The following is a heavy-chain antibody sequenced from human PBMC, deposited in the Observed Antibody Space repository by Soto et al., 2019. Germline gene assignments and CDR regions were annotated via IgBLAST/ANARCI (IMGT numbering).Heavy chain of an antibody. CDR3: AKGLLGGYDIYYYYYMDV. CDR2: ISGSGGST. D-gene: IGHD5-12*01. J-gene: IGHJ6*03. Sequence: GGSLRLSCAASGFTFSSYAMSWVRQAPGKGLEWVSAISGSGGSTYYADSVKGRFTISRDNSKNTLYLQMNSLRAEGTAVYYCAKGLLGGYDIYYYYYMDVWGKGTAVTVSS. V-gene: IGHV3-23*01. CDR1: GFTFSSYA.